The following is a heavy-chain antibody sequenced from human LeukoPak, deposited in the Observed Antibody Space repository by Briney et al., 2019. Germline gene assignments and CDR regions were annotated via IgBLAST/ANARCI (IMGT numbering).Heavy chain of an antibody. V-gene: IGHV3-30*18. CDR2: ISRDGKDK. J-gene: IGHJ4*02. Sequence: TGGPLRLSCVASGFTFSSYAMHWVRQAPGKGLEWVAVISRDGKDKHHADSVKGRFTISRDNSKNTLYLQMDSLRAEDTAVYFCAKDPRTAAAYYFDYWGQGILVTVSS. CDR1: GFTFSSYA. CDR3: AKDPRTAAAYYFDY. D-gene: IGHD6-13*01.